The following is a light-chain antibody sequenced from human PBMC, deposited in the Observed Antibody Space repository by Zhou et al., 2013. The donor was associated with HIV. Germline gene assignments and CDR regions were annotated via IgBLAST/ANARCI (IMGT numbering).Light chain of an antibody. V-gene: IGKV1-27*01. Sequence: DIQMTQSPSTLSASTGDRVTITCRASQGISTYLAWYQQKPGKAPDLLIYSASTLQSGVPSRFSGSGYGTDFTLTISNLQPEDVAIYYCQRYNSAPLITFGPGTRLDIK. CDR3: QRYNSAPLIT. CDR2: SAS. CDR1: QGISTY. J-gene: IGKJ5*01.